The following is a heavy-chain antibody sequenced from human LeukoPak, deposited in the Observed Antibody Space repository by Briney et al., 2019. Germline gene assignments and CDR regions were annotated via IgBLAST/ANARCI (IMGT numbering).Heavy chain of an antibody. D-gene: IGHD3-22*01. J-gene: IGHJ4*02. CDR2: IKQDGSEE. CDR3: ARDTYDSSGYYAHLDY. Sequence: PGGSLRLSCAASGFTFSSYWMSWVRQAPGKGLEWVANIKQDGSEEYYVDSVKGRFTISRDNAKNSLYLQMSSLRAEDTAVYYCARDTYDSSGYYAHLDYWGQGTLVTVSS. CDR1: GFTFSSYW. V-gene: IGHV3-7*01.